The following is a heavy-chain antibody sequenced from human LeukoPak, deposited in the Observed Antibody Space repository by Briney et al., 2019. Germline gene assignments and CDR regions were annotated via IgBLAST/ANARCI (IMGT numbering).Heavy chain of an antibody. J-gene: IGHJ4*02. V-gene: IGHV4-59*01. D-gene: IGHD3-3*01. CDR1: GGSISSYY. Sequence: SETLSLTCTVSGGSISSYYWSWIRQPPGKGLEWIGYIYYSGSTNYNPSLKSRVTISVDTSKNQFSLKLSSVTAADTAVYYCASARFLEWLLFDYWGQGTLDTVSS. CDR2: IYYSGST. CDR3: ASARFLEWLLFDY.